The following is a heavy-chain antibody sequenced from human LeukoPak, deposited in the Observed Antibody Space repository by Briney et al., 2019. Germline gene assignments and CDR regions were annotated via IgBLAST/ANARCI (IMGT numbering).Heavy chain of an antibody. J-gene: IGHJ6*02. CDR2: IYYSGST. Sequence: PSETLSLTCTVSGGSISSYYWSWIRQPPGKGLEWIGYIYYSGSTNYNPSHKSRVTISVDTSKNQFSLKLSSVTAADTAVYYCAREVRYYDILTGYYYYYGMDVWGQGTTVTVSS. CDR1: GGSISSYY. V-gene: IGHV4-59*01. D-gene: IGHD3-9*01. CDR3: AREVRYYDILTGYYYYYGMDV.